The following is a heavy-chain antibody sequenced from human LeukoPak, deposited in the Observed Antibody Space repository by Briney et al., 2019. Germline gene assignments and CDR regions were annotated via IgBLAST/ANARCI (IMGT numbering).Heavy chain of an antibody. Sequence: ASVKVSCKASGYTFTGYYMHWVRQAPGQGLEWMGWINANSGGTNYAQKFQGRVTMTRDTSISTAHMELSRLRSDDTAVYYCARDLFVDYGDYVAFDYWGQGTLVTVSS. D-gene: IGHD4-17*01. J-gene: IGHJ4*02. CDR2: INANSGGT. V-gene: IGHV1-2*02. CDR1: GYTFTGYY. CDR3: ARDLFVDYGDYVAFDY.